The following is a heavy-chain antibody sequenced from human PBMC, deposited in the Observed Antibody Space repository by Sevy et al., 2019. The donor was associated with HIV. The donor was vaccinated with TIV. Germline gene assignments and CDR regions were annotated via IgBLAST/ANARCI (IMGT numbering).Heavy chain of an antibody. D-gene: IGHD6-13*01. CDR2: RSGSGGST. V-gene: IGHV3-23*01. CDR3: AKGSYSSSWTATPIYYYYYYYMDV. Sequence: GGSLRLSCAASGFTFSSYAMSWVRRAPEKGLEWVSGRSGSGGSTDYADSVKGRFTISRDNSKNSLYLQMNSLIAEDTVVYYCAKGSYSSSWTATPIYYYYYYYMDVWGKGTTVTVSS. J-gene: IGHJ6*03. CDR1: GFTFSSYA.